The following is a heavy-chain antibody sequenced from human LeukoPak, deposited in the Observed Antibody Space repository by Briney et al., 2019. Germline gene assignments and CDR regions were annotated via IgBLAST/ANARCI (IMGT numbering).Heavy chain of an antibody. J-gene: IGHJ6*03. CDR2: IYTSGST. V-gene: IGHV4-4*07. CDR3: ARAVGSGSFQTYYYYMDV. CDR1: GGSISSYY. Sequence: SETLSLTCTVSGGSISSYYWSWIRQPAGKGLEWIGRIYTSGSTNYNPSLKSQVTMSVDTSKNQFSLKLSSVTAADTAVYYCARAVGSGSFQTYYYYMDVWGKGTTVTISS. D-gene: IGHD3-10*01.